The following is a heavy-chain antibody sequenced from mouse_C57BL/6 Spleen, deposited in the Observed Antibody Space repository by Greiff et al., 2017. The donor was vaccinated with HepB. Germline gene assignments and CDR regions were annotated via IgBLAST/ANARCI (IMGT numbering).Heavy chain of an antibody. D-gene: IGHD2-3*01. J-gene: IGHJ4*01. CDR3: ARWLLGAMDY. CDR1: GYTFTDYY. CDR2: INPNNGGT. Sequence: VQLKQSGPELVKPGASVKISCKASGYTFTDYYMNWVKQSHGKSLEWIGDINPNNGGTSYNQKFKGKATLTVDKSSSTAYMELRSLTSEDAAVYYCARWLLGAMDYWGQGTSVTVSS. V-gene: IGHV1-26*01.